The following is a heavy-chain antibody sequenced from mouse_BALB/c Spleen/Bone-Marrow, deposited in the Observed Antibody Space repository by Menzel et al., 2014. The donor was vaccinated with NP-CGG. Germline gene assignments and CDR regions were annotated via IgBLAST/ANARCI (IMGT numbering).Heavy chain of an antibody. CDR2: INPSTGYT. D-gene: IGHD4-1*01. CDR1: GYTFTSYW. CDR3: ASNWDVD. J-gene: IGHJ2*01. Sequence: QVHVKQSGAELAKPGASVKMSCKASGYTFTSYWMHWVKQRPGQGLEWIGNINPSTGYTEYNQKFKDKATLTADKSSSTAYMQLSSLTSEDSAVYYCASNWDVDWGQGTTLTVSS. V-gene: IGHV1-7*01.